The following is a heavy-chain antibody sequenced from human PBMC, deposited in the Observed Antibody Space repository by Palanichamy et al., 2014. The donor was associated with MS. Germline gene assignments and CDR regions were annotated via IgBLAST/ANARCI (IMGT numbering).Heavy chain of an antibody. CDR3: ATWTYYSDNSAYSLDS. D-gene: IGHD3-22*01. CDR2: IYYTGSS. V-gene: IGHV4-39*01. CDR1: GGSISSSSQY. J-gene: IGHJ4*02. Sequence: QLQLRESGPGLVKPSETLSLTCTVSGGSISSSSQYWGWIRQSPGKGLEWIGSIYYTGSSYYSPSLKSQVTIFLDTSKNQFSLKLNSVTAADTAVYYCATWTYYSDNSAYSLDSWGQGTQVTVSS.